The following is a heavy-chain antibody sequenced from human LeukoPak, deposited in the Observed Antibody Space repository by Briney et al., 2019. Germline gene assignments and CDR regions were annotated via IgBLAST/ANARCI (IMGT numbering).Heavy chain of an antibody. CDR1: GGSFSGYY. V-gene: IGHV4-34*01. D-gene: IGHD2-2*01. CDR3: ARESRRSWVVPAAYFDY. CDR2: INHSGST. Sequence: SETLSLTCAVYGGSFSGYYWSWVRQPPGKGLEWIGEINHSGSTNYNPSLKSRVTISVDTSKNQFSLKLSSVTAADTAVYYCARESRRSWVVPAAYFDYWGQGTLVTVSS. J-gene: IGHJ4*02.